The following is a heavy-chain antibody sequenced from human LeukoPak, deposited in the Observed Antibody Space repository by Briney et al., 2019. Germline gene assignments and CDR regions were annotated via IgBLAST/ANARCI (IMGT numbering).Heavy chain of an antibody. J-gene: IGHJ5*02. CDR2: IYHSGST. Sequence: SETLSLTCTVSGYSISSGYYWGWIRQPPGKGLEWIGSIYHSGSTYYNPSLKSRVTISVDTSKNQFSLKLSSVTAADTAVYYCARHMVFGIAVAGTNWFDPWGQGTLVTVSS. CDR1: GYSISSGYY. D-gene: IGHD6-19*01. CDR3: ARHMVFGIAVAGTNWFDP. V-gene: IGHV4-38-2*02.